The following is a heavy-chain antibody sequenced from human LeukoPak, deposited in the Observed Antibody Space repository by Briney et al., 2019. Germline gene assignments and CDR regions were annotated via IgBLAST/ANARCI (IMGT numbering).Heavy chain of an antibody. D-gene: IGHD3-10*02. CDR2: INSDGSST. J-gene: IGHJ4*02. CDR3: ARDPNPTMSEGY. V-gene: IGHV3-74*01. CDR1: GFTFSSYW. Sequence: GGSLRLSCAASGFTFSSYWMHWVRQDPGEGLVWVSRINSDGSSTSYADSVKGRFTISRDNAKNTLYLQMNSLRAEDTAVYYCARDPNPTMSEGYWGQGTLVTVSS.